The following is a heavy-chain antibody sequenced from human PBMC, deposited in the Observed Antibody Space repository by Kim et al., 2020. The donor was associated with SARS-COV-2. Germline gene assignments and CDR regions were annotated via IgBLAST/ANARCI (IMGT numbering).Heavy chain of an antibody. J-gene: IGHJ4*02. D-gene: IGHD6-19*01. Sequence: IYYADCVTGRFTITRHNARNSLYLQMNSLGDEDTAVYYCAKDSSGADFDYWGQGTLVTVSS. CDR2: I. V-gene: IGHV3-48*02. CDR3: AKDSSGADFDY.